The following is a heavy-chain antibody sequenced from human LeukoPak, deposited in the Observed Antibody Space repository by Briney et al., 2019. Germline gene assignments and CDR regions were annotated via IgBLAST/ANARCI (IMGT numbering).Heavy chain of an antibody. V-gene: IGHV1-18*01. CDR3: ARDRVVVVAATLFDY. CDR1: GGTFSSYA. CDR2: ISAYNGNT. D-gene: IGHD2-15*01. Sequence: ASVKVSCKASGGTFSSYAISWVRQAPGQGLEWMGWISAYNGNTNYAQKLQGRVTMTTDTSTSTAYMELRSLRSDDTAVYYCARDRVVVVAATLFDYWGQGTLVTVSP. J-gene: IGHJ4*02.